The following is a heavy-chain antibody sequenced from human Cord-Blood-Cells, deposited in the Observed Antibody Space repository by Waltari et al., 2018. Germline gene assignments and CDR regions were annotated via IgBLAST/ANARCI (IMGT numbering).Heavy chain of an antibody. CDR1: GGSFSGSY. Sequence: QVQLQQWGAGLLKPSETLSLTCAVYGGSFSGSYWSWIRQPPGKGLEWIGEINQSGSTNYNPSLKSRVTISVDTSKNQFSLKLSSVTAADTAVYYCAREQVIPYWYFDLWGRGTLVTVSS. D-gene: IGHD2-21*01. CDR2: INQSGST. J-gene: IGHJ2*01. CDR3: AREQVIPYWYFDL. V-gene: IGHV4-34*01.